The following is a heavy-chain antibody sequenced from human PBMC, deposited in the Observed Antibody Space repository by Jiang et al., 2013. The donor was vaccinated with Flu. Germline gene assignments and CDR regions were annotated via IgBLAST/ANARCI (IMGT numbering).Heavy chain of an antibody. V-gene: IGHV1-69*01. Sequence: GIIPIFGTANYAQKFQGRVTITADESTSTAYMELSSLRSEDTAVYYCARDVSLGYYDSSGYYFDLWGRGTLVTVSS. D-gene: IGHD3-22*01. CDR3: ARDVSLGYYDSSGYYFDL. J-gene: IGHJ2*01. CDR2: IIPIFGTA.